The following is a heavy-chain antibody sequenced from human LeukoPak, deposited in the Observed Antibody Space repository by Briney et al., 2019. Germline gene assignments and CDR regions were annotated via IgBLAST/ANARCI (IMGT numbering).Heavy chain of an antibody. CDR1: GDSISSDY. CDR2: MYYSGNT. D-gene: IGHD3-22*01. J-gene: IGHJ4*02. V-gene: IGHV4-59*12. Sequence: PSETLSLTCIVSGDSISSDYWSWIRQPPGKGLEWIGYMYYSGNTNYNPSLKSRVTISGDTSKNQLSLKLTSVTAADTAVYYCARVYYDTSGRYYYFDYWGQGTLVTVSS. CDR3: ARVYYDTSGRYYYFDY.